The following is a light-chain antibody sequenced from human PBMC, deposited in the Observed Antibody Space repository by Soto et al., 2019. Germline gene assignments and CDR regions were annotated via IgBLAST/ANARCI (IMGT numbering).Light chain of an antibody. CDR2: EVS. V-gene: IGLV2-8*01. CDR1: SSDVGGYTF. CDR3: SSYAGSNTVV. J-gene: IGLJ2*01. Sequence: QSVLTQPPSASGSPGQSVTISCTGSSSDVGGYTFVSWYQQHPGKAPKVMIFEVSKRPSGVPDRFSGSKSGNTASLTVSGLQAEDEADYYCSSYAGSNTVVFGGGTQLTVL.